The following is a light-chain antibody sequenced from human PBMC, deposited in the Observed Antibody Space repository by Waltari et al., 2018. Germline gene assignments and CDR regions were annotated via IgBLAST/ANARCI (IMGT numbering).Light chain of an antibody. CDR1: NIESQS. CDR3: QVWDANTDPGV. Sequence: SYVLTQPPSVSVAPGETARITCGGNNIESQSVPWYRQRPGQAPVLVISYDSDRPSGIPGRFSGSNSGNTATLTISRVEAGDEADYYCQVWDANTDPGVFGTGTEVTVL. CDR2: YDS. J-gene: IGLJ1*01. V-gene: IGLV3-21*01.